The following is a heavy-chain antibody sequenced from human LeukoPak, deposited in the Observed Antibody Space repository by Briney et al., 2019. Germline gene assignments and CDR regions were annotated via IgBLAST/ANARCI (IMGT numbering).Heavy chain of an antibody. V-gene: IGHV1-8*01. CDR2: MNPNSGNT. CDR3: ARVPPLPYCSGGSCYLSPWFDP. J-gene: IGHJ5*02. CDR1: RYTFTSYD. Sequence: ASVKVSCKASRYTFTSYDINWVRQATGQGLEWMGWMNPNSGNTGYAQKFQGRVTMTRNTSISTAYMELSSLRSEDTAVYYCARVPPLPYCSGGSCYLSPWFDPWGQGTLVTVSS. D-gene: IGHD2-15*01.